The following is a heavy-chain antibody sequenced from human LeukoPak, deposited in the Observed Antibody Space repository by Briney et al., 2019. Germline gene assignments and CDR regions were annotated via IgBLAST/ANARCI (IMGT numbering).Heavy chain of an antibody. V-gene: IGHV4-61*02. CDR2: VHSSGDI. CDR1: GVSIASGSYY. CDR3: ARGASPKDAVFFDY. J-gene: IGHJ4*02. Sequence: SETLSLTCSVSGVSIASGSYYWGWIRQSAGKGLEWIGRVHSSGDIYHNAAFRSRAAVSWDASKNQFSLQLASVTAADTAVYYCARGASPKDAVFFDYWGQGALIAVSS. D-gene: IGHD3-16*01.